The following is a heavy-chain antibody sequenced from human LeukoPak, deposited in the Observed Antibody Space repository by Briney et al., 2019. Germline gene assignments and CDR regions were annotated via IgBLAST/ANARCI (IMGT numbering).Heavy chain of an antibody. J-gene: IGHJ4*02. Sequence: SQTLSLTCAISGDSVSSNSAAWNWIRQSPSRGLEWLGRTYYRSKWYNDYAVSVKSRITINPDTSKNQFSLQLNSVTPEDTAVYYCARGVTTASIYGSGSYPLDYWGQGTLVTVSS. CDR1: GDSVSSNSAA. CDR3: ARGVTTASIYGSGSYPLDY. V-gene: IGHV6-1*01. CDR2: TYYRSKWYN. D-gene: IGHD3-10*01.